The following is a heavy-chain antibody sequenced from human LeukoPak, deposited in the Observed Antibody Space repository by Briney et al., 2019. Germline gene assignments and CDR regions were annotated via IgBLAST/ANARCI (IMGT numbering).Heavy chain of an antibody. J-gene: IGHJ4*02. Sequence: GASVKASCKASGYTFNSSYMHWVRQAPGQGLEWMGIINPSDDSTRYAQKFQGGVTMTKDTSTNTVYMHLSSLSSDDTAVYYCARAYYESSAYRHAVYFDYWGQGTLVTVSS. D-gene: IGHD3-22*01. V-gene: IGHV1-46*02. CDR2: INPSDDST. CDR1: GYTFNSSY. CDR3: ARAYYESSAYRHAVYFDY.